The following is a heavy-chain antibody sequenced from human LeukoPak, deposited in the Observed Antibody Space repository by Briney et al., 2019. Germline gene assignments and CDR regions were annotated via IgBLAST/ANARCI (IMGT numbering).Heavy chain of an antibody. CDR1: GGSISSYY. D-gene: IGHD6-13*01. V-gene: IGHV4-4*09. J-gene: IGHJ6*03. CDR3: ARGPSSSWYNYYYYYMDV. Sequence: SETLSLTCTVSGGSISSYYWSWLRQPPGKGLEWIGYIYTSGSTNYNPSLKSRVTISVDTSKNQFSLKLSSVTAADTAVYYCARGPSSSWYNYYYYYMDVWGKGTTVTVSS. CDR2: IYTSGST.